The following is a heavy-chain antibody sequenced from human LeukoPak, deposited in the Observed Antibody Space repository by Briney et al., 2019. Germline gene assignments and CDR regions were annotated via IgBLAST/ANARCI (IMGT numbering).Heavy chain of an antibody. CDR3: ARHECSGGSCRNWFDP. CDR1: GGSISSSSYY. V-gene: IGHV4-39*01. D-gene: IGHD2-15*01. Sequence: SATLSLTCTVSGGSISSSSYYWGWIRQPPGKGLEWIGSIYYSGSTYYNPSLKSRVTISVDTSKNQFSLKLSSVTAADTAVYYCARHECSGGSCRNWFDPWGQGTLVTVSS. CDR2: IYYSGST. J-gene: IGHJ5*02.